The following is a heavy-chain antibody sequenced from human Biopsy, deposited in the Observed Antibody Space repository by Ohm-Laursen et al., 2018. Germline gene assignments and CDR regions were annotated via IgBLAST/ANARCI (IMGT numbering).Heavy chain of an antibody. D-gene: IGHD3-22*01. CDR2: SKPNHNT. CDR1: GYTFTDYY. J-gene: IGHJ4*02. V-gene: IGHV1-2*02. Sequence: ASVKVSCKTSGYTFTDYYIHWVRQAPGQGLEWMGWSKPNHNTKYAEKFQDRATLTRDTTTGTAYMELSSLRRDDTAIYYCARKSFYESGGFDYWGQGTLVSVS. CDR3: ARKSFYESGGFDY.